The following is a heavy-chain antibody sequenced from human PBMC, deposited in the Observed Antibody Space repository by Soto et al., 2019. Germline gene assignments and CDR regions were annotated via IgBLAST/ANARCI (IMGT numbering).Heavy chain of an antibody. V-gene: IGHV3-15*01. CDR3: TTGLTAYD. CDR2: IKSKTDGGTI. CDR1: GFTFSSYA. D-gene: IGHD2-2*01. Sequence: GGSLRLSCAASGFTFSSYAMSWVRQAPGKGLEWVGRIKSKTDGGTIDYAAPVKGRFSISRDDSKNTLYLQMNSLKTEDTAVYYCTTGLTAYDWGQGTLVTVSS. J-gene: IGHJ4*02.